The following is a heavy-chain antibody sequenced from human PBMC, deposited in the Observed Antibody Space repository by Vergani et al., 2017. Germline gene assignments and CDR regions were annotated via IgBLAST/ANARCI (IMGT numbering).Heavy chain of an antibody. CDR1: GGSISSSSYY. CDR2: IYYSGST. D-gene: IGHD2-21*02. CDR3: ARHLAYCGGDCYPYYYGMDV. Sequence: QLQLQESGPRLVKPSETLSLTCTVSGGSISSSSYYWGWIRQPPGKGLEWIGSIYYSGSTYYNPSLKSRVTISVDTSKNQFSLKLSSVTAADTAVYYCARHLAYCGGDCYPYYYGMDVWGQGTTVTVSS. V-gene: IGHV4-39*01. J-gene: IGHJ6*02.